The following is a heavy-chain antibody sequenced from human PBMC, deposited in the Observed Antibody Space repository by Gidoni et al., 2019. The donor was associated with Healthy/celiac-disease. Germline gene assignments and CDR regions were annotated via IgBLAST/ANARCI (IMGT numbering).Heavy chain of an antibody. V-gene: IGHV4-31*03. CDR2: IYYSGST. Sequence: QVQLQESGPGLVKPSQTLSLTCTVSGGSISSGGYYWSWIRQHPGKGLEWIGYIYYSGSTYYNPSLKSRVTISVDTSKNQFSLKLSSVTAADTAVYYCARTSSWGYHHWYFDLWGRGTLVTVSS. D-gene: IGHD7-27*01. CDR3: ARTSSWGYHHWYFDL. CDR1: GGSISSGGYY. J-gene: IGHJ2*01.